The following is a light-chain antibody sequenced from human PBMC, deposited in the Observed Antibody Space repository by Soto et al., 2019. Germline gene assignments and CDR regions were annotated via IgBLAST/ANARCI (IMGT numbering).Light chain of an antibody. CDR1: QSVSSSY. Sequence: EIVLTQSPGTLSLSPGERATLSCRASQSVSSSYLAWYQQKPGQAPRLLIYGASSRATGIPDRFSGSWSGTDFTLTISRLEPEDFAVYYCQPYGSSPGTFGGGTKVEIK. CDR2: GAS. CDR3: QPYGSSPGT. V-gene: IGKV3-20*01. J-gene: IGKJ4*01.